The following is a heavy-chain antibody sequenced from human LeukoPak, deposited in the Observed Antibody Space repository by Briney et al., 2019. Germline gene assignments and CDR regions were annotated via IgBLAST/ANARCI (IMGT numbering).Heavy chain of an antibody. CDR1: GGSISSSSYS. Sequence: SETLSLTCTVSGGSISSSSYSWGWIRQPPGKGLEWIGSLYYSGSTYYSPSLTSRVTISVDTSKNQFSLKLSSVTAADTAVYYCANGYYDFWSGYPRSDYYYMDVWGKGTTVTVSS. V-gene: IGHV4-39*01. J-gene: IGHJ6*03. D-gene: IGHD3-3*01. CDR3: ANGYYDFWSGYPRSDYYYMDV. CDR2: LYYSGST.